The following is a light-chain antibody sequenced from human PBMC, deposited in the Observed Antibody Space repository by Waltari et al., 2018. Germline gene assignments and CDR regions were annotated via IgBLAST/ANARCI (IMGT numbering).Light chain of an antibody. CDR2: STN. Sequence: QTVVTQEPAFSVSPGGTVTLTCGLSSGPGAIWHYPSWYQQTPGQAPRALIYSTNTRSSGVPDRFSGSILGNKAALTITGAQADDECDYYCVLYMCSDILFGGGTKLTVL. CDR3: VLYMCSDIL. J-gene: IGLJ3*02. CDR1: SGPGAIWHY. V-gene: IGLV8-61*01.